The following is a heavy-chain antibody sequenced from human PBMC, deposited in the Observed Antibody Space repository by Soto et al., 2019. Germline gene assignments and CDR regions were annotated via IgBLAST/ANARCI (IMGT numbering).Heavy chain of an antibody. CDR1: GYTFTSYG. Sequence: EASVKVSCKASGYTFTSYGISWVRQAPGQGLEWMGWISAYNGNTNYAQKLQGRVTMTTDASTSTAYMELRSLRSDDTAVYYCARDIVPQQRTNDAFDIWGQGTMVTVSS. D-gene: IGHD6-13*01. CDR3: ARDIVPQQRTNDAFDI. CDR2: ISAYNGNT. J-gene: IGHJ3*02. V-gene: IGHV1-18*01.